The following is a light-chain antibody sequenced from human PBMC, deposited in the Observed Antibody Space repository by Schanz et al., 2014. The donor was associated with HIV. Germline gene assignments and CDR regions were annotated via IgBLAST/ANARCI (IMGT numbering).Light chain of an antibody. CDR3: CSYAGSYTFVV. Sequence: QSALTQPASVSGSPGQSITISCTGPSSDVGSYNLVSWYQQHPGKAPKLMIYEGSKRPSGVSNRFSGSKSGNTASLTISGLQAEDEADYYCCSYAGSYTFVVFGGGTKLTVL. V-gene: IGLV2-23*03. J-gene: IGLJ3*02. CDR2: EGS. CDR1: SSDVGSYNL.